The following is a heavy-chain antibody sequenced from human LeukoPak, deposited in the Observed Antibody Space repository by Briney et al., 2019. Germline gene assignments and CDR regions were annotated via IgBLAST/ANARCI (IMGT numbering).Heavy chain of an antibody. Sequence: SETLSLTCTVSGGSISSYYWSWIRQPPGKGLEWIGYIYYSGSTNYNPSLKSRVTISVDTSKNQFSLKLSSVTAADTAVYYCARVRNYGDYHPLDYWGQGTLVTVSS. D-gene: IGHD4-17*01. J-gene: IGHJ4*02. CDR3: ARVRNYGDYHPLDY. CDR1: GGSISSYY. V-gene: IGHV4-59*01. CDR2: IYYSGST.